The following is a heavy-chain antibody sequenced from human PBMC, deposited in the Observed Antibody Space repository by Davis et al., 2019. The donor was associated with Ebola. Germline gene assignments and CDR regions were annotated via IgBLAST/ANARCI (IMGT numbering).Heavy chain of an antibody. CDR2: IYPGDSDT. J-gene: IGHJ6*02. CDR3: ARFRSRNYYYYGMDV. V-gene: IGHV5-51*01. Sequence: GESLKISCKGSGYSFTSYWIGWVRQMPGKGLEWMGIIYPGDSDTRYSPSFQGQVTISVDKSISTAYLQWSSLKASDTAMYYCARFRSRNYYYYGMDVWGQGTTVTVSS. D-gene: IGHD1-14*01. CDR1: GYSFTSYW.